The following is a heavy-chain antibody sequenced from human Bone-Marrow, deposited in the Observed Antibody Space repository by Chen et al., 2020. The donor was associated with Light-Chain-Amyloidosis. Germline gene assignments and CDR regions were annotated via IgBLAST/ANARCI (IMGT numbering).Heavy chain of an antibody. CDR3: XXXXSYDDILPGYPADAFDI. V-gene: IGHV3-23*02. CDR1: GFAFSSYA. J-gene: IGHJ3*02. CDR2: ISGSGGSR. D-gene: IGHD3-9*01. Sequence: EVQLVESGGGLLQRGGSLRLSCAASGFAFSSYAMSWVRQAPGKGLEWVSTISGSGGSRYYGXXXKGRLTIXXXXXXXXXXXXXXXXXXXXXXXXXXXXXXSYDDILPGYPADAFDIWGQGTMVTVSS.